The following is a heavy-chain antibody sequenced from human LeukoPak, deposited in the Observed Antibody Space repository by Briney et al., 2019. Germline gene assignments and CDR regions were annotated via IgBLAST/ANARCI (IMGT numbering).Heavy chain of an antibody. CDR3: ARDQGAGWFDP. CDR1: GFTFSSYE. V-gene: IGHV3-48*03. Sequence: PGGSLRLSCAASGFTFSSYEMNWVRQAPGKGLEWVSYISSSGSSIYYADSVKGRFTISRDNAKNSLYLQMNSLRAEDTAVYYCARDQGAGWFDPWGQGTLVTVSS. J-gene: IGHJ5*02. CDR2: ISSSGSSI. D-gene: IGHD1-26*01.